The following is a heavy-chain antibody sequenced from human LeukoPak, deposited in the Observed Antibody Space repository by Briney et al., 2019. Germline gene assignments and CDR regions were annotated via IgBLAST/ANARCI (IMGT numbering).Heavy chain of an antibody. J-gene: IGHJ4*02. D-gene: IGHD6-13*01. CDR1: GFTLSSYS. V-gene: IGHV3-21*01. CDR2: ISTSSSYI. Sequence: GGSLRLSCAASGFTLSSYSMNWVRQAPGKGLEWVSSISTSSSYIYYADSVKGRFTISRDNAKKSLYLQMNSLRAEDTAVYYCARDFEEKKGLASGATDYWGQGTLVTVSS. CDR3: ARDFEEKKGLASGATDY.